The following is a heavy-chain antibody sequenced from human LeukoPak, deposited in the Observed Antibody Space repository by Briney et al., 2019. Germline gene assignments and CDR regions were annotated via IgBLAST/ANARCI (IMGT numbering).Heavy chain of an antibody. Sequence: PSETLSLTCTVSGGSISSSSYYWGWIRQPPGKGLEWIGSIYYSGNTYYNPSLKSRVTISVDTSKNQFSLKLSSVTAADTAVYYCAGITIFGVVIDAFDIWGQGTMVTVSS. CDR3: AGITIFGVVIDAFDI. V-gene: IGHV4-39*01. CDR1: GGSISSSSYY. J-gene: IGHJ3*02. CDR2: IYYSGNT. D-gene: IGHD3-3*01.